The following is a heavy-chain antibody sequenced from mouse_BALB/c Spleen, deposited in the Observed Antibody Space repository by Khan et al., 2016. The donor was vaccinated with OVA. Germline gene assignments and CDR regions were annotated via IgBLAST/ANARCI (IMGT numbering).Heavy chain of an antibody. Sequence: EVQLQESGGDLVKPGGSLILFCSASGFTFSTYAMSWVRQTPEKRLEWVATISSGGDNIFYPDILKGRFTISRDNAKNTLYLQMSSLRSEDTAMYYCARHNYGPFAYWGQGTLVTVSA. CDR1: GFTFSTYA. V-gene: IGHV5-9-3*01. J-gene: IGHJ3*01. D-gene: IGHD1-1*01. CDR2: ISSGGDNI. CDR3: ARHNYGPFAY.